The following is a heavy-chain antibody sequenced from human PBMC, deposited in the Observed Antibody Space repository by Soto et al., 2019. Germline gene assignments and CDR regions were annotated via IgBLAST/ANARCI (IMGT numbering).Heavy chain of an antibody. V-gene: IGHV5-10-1*01. CDR2: IDPSDSYT. CDR3: AWLITGTTSGYYYGMDV. Sequence: GESLKISCKGSVYSFTSYWISWVRQMPGKGLEWMGRIDPSDSYTNYSPSFQGHVTISADKSISTAYLQWSSLKASDTAMYFRAWLITGTTSGYYYGMDVWGQGTTVTGSS. CDR1: VYSFTSYW. J-gene: IGHJ6*02. D-gene: IGHD1-7*01.